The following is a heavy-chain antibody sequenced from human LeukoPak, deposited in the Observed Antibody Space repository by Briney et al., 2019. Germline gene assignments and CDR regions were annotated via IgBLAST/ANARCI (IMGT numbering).Heavy chain of an antibody. J-gene: IGHJ4*02. CDR2: INSDGSTT. D-gene: IGHD6-13*01. V-gene: IGHV3-74*01. Sequence: GGSLRLSCAASGFTFSSYWMHWVRQAPGKGLVWVTRINSDGSTTTYADSVKGRFTISRDNAKNTLYLQMNNLRADDTAVYYCARERGGLSTSWYFTLDYWGQGTLVTVSS. CDR1: GFTFSSYW. CDR3: ARERGGLSTSWYFTLDY.